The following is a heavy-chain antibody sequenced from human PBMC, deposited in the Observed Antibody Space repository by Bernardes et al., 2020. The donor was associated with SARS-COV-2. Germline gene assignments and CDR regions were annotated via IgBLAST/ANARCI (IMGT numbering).Heavy chain of an antibody. CDR1: GYTFTSYG. V-gene: IGHV1-18*01. D-gene: IGHD2-2*01. Sequence: SEKVSCKASGYTFTSYGIGGVRQAPGQGGEGMGLSSAYNGKPNYAQNREGRVTMTTDTSTRPAYMELRSLRSDDTAVYYCSRAYCSSTSCSPPDYYGMDVWGQGTTVTVSS. CDR3: SRAYCSSTSCSPPDYYGMDV. CDR2: SSAYNGKP. J-gene: IGHJ6*02.